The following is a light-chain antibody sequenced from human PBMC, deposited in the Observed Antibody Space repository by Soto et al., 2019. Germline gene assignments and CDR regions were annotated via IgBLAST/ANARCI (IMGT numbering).Light chain of an antibody. CDR1: SSDVGHYNY. CDR3: SSYADSNIFV. Sequence: QSVLPQPPSASGSPVQSVTISCTGTSSDVGHYNYVSWYQHHPGKAPKLMIFEVTKRPSGVPDRFSGSKSGNTASLTVSGLQAEDEADYYCSSYADSNIFVFGTGTKVTVL. J-gene: IGLJ1*01. CDR2: EVT. V-gene: IGLV2-8*01.